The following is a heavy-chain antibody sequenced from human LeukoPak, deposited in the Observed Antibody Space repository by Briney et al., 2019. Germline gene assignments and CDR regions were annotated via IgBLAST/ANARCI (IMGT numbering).Heavy chain of an antibody. CDR3: ARDGSAYCGGDCFSS. CDR2: INPNSGGT. CDR1: GYTFTGYY. Sequence: ASVKVSCKASGYTFTGYYMYWVRQAPGQGLEWMGWINPNSGGTNYAQKFQGRVTMTRDTSISTAYMELSRLRSDDTAVYYCARDGSAYCGGDCFSSWGQGTLVTVSS. J-gene: IGHJ4*02. V-gene: IGHV1-2*02. D-gene: IGHD2-21*01.